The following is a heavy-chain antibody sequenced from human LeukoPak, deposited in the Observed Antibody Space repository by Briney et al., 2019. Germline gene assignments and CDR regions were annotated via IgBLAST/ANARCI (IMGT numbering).Heavy chain of an antibody. CDR2: ISSSSSTI. V-gene: IGHV3-48*01. CDR1: GFTVSSNY. J-gene: IGHJ3*01. CDR3: ARGATVTTTSAFDF. Sequence: AGGSLRLSCAASGFTVSSNYMSWVRQAPGKGLEWVSYISSSSSTIYYADSVKGRFTISRDSAKNSLYLQMNSLRAEDTAVYYCARGATVTTTSAFDFWGQGTMVTVSS. D-gene: IGHD4-17*01.